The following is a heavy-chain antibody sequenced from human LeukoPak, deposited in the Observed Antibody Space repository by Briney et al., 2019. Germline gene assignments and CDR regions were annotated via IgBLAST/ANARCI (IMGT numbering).Heavy chain of an antibody. CDR1: NYTFTAYG. V-gene: IGHV1-18*01. CDR3: ARDYSSGWYSVDY. Sequence: GASVKVSCKTFNYTFTAYGINWVRQAPGQGLEWMGWIRSDNGKTNYAQKRQGRVTLTTDTTTSTAYMELRSLRSDDTAIYYCARDYSSGWYSVDYWGQGTLITVSS. J-gene: IGHJ4*02. CDR2: IRSDNGKT. D-gene: IGHD6-19*01.